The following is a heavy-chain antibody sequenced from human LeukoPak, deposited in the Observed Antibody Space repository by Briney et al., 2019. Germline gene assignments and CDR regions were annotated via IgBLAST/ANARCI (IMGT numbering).Heavy chain of an antibody. V-gene: IGHV4-4*07. D-gene: IGHD4-23*01. CDR3: ARSSDYGGNNFDY. Sequence: SETLSLTCSVSGGSIISYYWSRIRQPAGKGLEWIGRIYTSGSTNYNPSLKSRVTMSVDTSKNQFSLKLSSVTAADTAVYYCARSSDYGGNNFDYWGQGTLVTASS. CDR2: IYTSGST. CDR1: GGSIISYY. J-gene: IGHJ4*02.